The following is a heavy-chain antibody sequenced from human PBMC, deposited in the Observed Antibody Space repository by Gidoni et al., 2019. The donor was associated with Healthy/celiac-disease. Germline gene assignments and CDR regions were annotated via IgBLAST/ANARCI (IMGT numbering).Heavy chain of an antibody. CDR3: ASRPPGSVVPSWFDP. J-gene: IGHJ5*02. CDR2: IYYSGST. D-gene: IGHD3-22*01. V-gene: IGHV4-39*01. CDR1: GGSLSSSSYY. Sequence: QLQLQESGPGLVKPSETLSLTCTVSGGSLSSSSYYWGWIRQPPGKGLEWIGSIYYSGSTYYNPSLKSRVTISVDTSKNQFSLKLSSVTAADTAVYYCASRPPGSVVPSWFDPWGQGTLVTVSS.